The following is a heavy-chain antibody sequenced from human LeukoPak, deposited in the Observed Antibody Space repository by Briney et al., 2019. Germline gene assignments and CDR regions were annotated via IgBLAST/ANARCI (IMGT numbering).Heavy chain of an antibody. V-gene: IGHV3-20*04. CDR1: GFTFDDYG. Sequence: GGSLRLSCAASGFTFDDYGMSWVRQAPGKGLEWVSGINWNGGSTGYADSVKGRFTISRDNAKNSLYLQMNSLRAEDAALYYCATTYYYGSGSIHWGQGTLVTVSS. CDR2: INWNGGST. CDR3: ATTYYYGSGSIH. D-gene: IGHD3-10*01. J-gene: IGHJ4*02.